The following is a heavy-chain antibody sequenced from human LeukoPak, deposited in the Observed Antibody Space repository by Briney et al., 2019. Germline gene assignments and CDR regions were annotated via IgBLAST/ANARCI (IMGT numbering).Heavy chain of an antibody. CDR2: INPSGGST. J-gene: IGHJ5*02. Sequence: GASVKVSCKASGYTFTSYYMHWVRQAPGQGLEWMGIINPSGGSTSYAQKFQGRVTMTRDMSTSTVYMELSSLRSEDTAVYYCARDGEGYYDILTGYYLRGFDPWGQGTLVTVSS. CDR3: ARDGEGYYDILTGYYLRGFDP. D-gene: IGHD3-9*01. CDR1: GYTFTSYY. V-gene: IGHV1-46*01.